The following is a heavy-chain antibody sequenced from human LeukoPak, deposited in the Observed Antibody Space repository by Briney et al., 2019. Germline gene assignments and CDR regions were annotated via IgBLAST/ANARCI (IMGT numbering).Heavy chain of an antibody. CDR2: ICYSGTT. V-gene: IGHV4-59*08. CDR1: GGSISNYC. Sequence: SETLSLTCTVSGGSISNYCWSWIRQPPGKGLEWIGYICYSGTTNYNPSLKSRVTISVDRSKNQFSLKLISVTAADTAVYYCARSYDTNFDYWGQGTLVTVSS. CDR3: ARSYDTNFDY. D-gene: IGHD3-3*01. J-gene: IGHJ4*02.